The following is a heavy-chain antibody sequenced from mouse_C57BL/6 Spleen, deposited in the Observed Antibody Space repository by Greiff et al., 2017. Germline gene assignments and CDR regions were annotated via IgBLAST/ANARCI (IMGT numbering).Heavy chain of an antibody. CDR2: IDPETGGT. V-gene: IGHV1-15*01. CDR1: GYTFTDYE. J-gene: IGHJ3*01. Sequence: QVQLQQSGAELVRPGASVTLSCKASGYTFTDYEMHWVKQTPVHGLEWIGAIDPETGGTAYNQKFKGKAILTADKSSSTAYMELRSLTSEDSAVXYCTRSYYGNYDAYWGQGTLVTVSA. CDR3: TRSYYGNYDAY. D-gene: IGHD2-10*01.